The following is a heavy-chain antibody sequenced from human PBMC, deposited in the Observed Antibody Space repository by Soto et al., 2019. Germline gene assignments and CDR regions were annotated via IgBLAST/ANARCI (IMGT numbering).Heavy chain of an antibody. CDR1: GFTFSSYA. J-gene: IGHJ6*02. CDR2: ISGSGGST. V-gene: IGHV3-23*01. Sequence: EVQLLESGGGLVQPGGSLRLSCAASGFTFSSYAMSWVRQAPGKGLEWVSAISGSGGSTYYADSVKGRFTIARDNSKNTLYLQMNSLRAEDTAVYYCAKDKVVAAYYYYYGMDVWGQGTTVTVSS. CDR3: AKDKVVAAYYYYYGMDV. D-gene: IGHD1-26*01.